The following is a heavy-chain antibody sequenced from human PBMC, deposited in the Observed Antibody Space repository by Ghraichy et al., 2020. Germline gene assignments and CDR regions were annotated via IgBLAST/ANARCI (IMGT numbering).Heavy chain of an antibody. V-gene: IGHV3-48*02. CDR2: ISSSSSTI. J-gene: IGHJ6*03. D-gene: IGHD2-2*02. Sequence: LSLTCAASGFTFSSYSMNWVRQAPGKGLEWVSYISSSSSTIYYADSVKGRFTISRDNAKNSLYLQMNSLRDEDTAVYYCARGLLDIVVVPAAISSYMDVWGKGTTVTVSS. CDR3: ARGLLDIVVVPAAISSYMDV. CDR1: GFTFSSYS.